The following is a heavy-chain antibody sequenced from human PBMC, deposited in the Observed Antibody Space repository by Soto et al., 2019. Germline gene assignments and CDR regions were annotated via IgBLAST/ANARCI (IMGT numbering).Heavy chain of an antibody. CDR2: INPKSGDT. CDR3: ANGGAIGAAGTRVYLYNAMDV. J-gene: IGHJ6*02. V-gene: IGHV1-2*02. CDR1: GYTFTGYY. Sequence: ASVKVSCKASGYTFTGYYVHWVRQAPGQGLEWMGWINPKSGDTYLAKRFQGRVNMNSDTSIGTAYMELRGLSSDDTAEYYWANGGAIGAAGTRVYLYNAMDVWGQVTTVTVSS. D-gene: IGHD6-13*01.